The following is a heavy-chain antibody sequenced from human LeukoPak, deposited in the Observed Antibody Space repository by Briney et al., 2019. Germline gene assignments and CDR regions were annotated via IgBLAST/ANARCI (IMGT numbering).Heavy chain of an antibody. CDR1: GGSISSYY. J-gene: IGHJ4*02. Sequence: SETPSLTCTVSGGSISSYYWSWIRQPAGKGLEWIGSIYYSGSTYYNPSLKSRVTISVDTSKNQFSLKLSSVTAADTAVYYCARLGIAAGGYWGQGTLVTVSS. CDR3: ARLGIAAGGY. CDR2: IYYSGST. V-gene: IGHV4-59*05. D-gene: IGHD6-13*01.